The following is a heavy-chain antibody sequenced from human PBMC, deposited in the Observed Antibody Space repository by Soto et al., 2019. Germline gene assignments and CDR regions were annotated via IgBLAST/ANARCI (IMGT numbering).Heavy chain of an antibody. D-gene: IGHD5-18*01. Sequence: SETLSLTCTVSGSSISTYSWSWIRQPPGKGLEWIGYIDYSGNTNYNPALKSRVTLSVDTSKNQFSLKLTSVTAADTAVYYCARSPPAMLSPNIWGQGTLVTVSS. J-gene: IGHJ4*02. CDR3: ARSPPAMLSPNI. CDR1: GSSISTYS. CDR2: IDYSGNT. V-gene: IGHV4-59*01.